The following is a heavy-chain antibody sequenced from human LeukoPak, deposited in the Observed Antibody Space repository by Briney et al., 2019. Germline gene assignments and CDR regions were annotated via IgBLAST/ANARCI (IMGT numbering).Heavy chain of an antibody. Sequence: PSETLSLTCTVSGGPISSSSYYWGWIRQPPGKGLEWIGSIYYSGSTYYNPSLKSRVTISVDTSKNQFSLKLSSVTAADTAVYYCARHGGTDYDILTGYYSVRRWFDPWGQGTLVTVSS. CDR2: IYYSGST. CDR1: GGPISSSSYY. D-gene: IGHD3-9*01. V-gene: IGHV4-39*01. CDR3: ARHGGTDYDILTGYYSVRRWFDP. J-gene: IGHJ5*02.